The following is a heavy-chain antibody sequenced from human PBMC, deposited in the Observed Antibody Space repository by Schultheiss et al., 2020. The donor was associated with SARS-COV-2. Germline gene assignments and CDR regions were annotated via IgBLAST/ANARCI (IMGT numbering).Heavy chain of an antibody. CDR2: IYHSGST. V-gene: IGHV4-61*01. D-gene: IGHD3-3*01. CDR3: AREGNFGVVNDDAFDI. CDR1: GGSISSSSYY. Sequence: GSLRLSCTVSGGSISSSSYYWSWIRQPPGKGLEWIGYIYHSGSTNYNPSLKSRVTISVDTSKNQFSLKLSSVTPADTAVYYCAREGNFGVVNDDAFDIWGQGTMVTVSS. J-gene: IGHJ3*02.